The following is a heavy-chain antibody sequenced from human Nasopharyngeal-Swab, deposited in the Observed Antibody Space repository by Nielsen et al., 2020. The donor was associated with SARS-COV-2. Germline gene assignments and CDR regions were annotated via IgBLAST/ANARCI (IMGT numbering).Heavy chain of an antibody. CDR1: GFTFSSYW. CDR2: INSDGGST. CDR3: ARGGSYDFWSGYCFDY. D-gene: IGHD3-3*01. J-gene: IGHJ4*02. V-gene: IGHV3-74*01. Sequence: GGSLRLSCAASGFTFSSYWMHWVRQAPGKGLVWVSRINSDGGSTSYADSVKGRFTISRDNAKNTLYLQMNSLRAEDTAVYYCARGGSYDFWSGYCFDYWGQGTLVTVSS.